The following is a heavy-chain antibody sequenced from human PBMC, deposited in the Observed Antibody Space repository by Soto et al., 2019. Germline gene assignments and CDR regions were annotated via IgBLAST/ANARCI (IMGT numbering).Heavy chain of an antibody. D-gene: IGHD3-22*01. Sequence: GCSLRLSCTAAGFTFSSYWMSWVRQAPGKGLEGVANIKQDGSEKYYVDSVKGRFTISRDNAKNSLYLQMNSLRAEDTAVYHCARDRLYYDSSGYYQPHYYFDYWGQGTLVTVSS. CDR2: IKQDGSEK. CDR3: ARDRLYYDSSGYYQPHYYFDY. V-gene: IGHV3-7*01. CDR1: GFTFSSYW. J-gene: IGHJ4*02.